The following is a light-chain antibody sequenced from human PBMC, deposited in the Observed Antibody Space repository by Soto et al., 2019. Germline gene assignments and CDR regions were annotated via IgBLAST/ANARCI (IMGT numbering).Light chain of an antibody. CDR2: VAS. CDR1: QTVNSRY. CDR3: QQFDDSRPAFT. J-gene: IGKJ2*01. Sequence: ESVLTQSPGTLSLSPGERATLSCRASQTVNSRYLTWYQHKPGQAPRLLIYVASIRAPGIPDRFSGSRSGADFPLTITRLDPEDFAVYYCQQFDDSRPAFTFGQGTKLEI. V-gene: IGKV3-20*01.